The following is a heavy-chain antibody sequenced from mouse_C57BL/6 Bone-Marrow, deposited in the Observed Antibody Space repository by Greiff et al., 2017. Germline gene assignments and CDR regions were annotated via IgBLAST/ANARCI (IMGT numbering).Heavy chain of an antibody. CDR1: GYTFTSYW. CDR2: IDPSDSYT. CDR3: ARGYSNYDYAMDY. Sequence: QVQLQQPGAELVRPGTSVKLSCKASGYTFTSYWMHWVKQRPGQGLEWIGVIDPSDSYTNYNQKFKGKATLTVDTSSSTAYMQLSSLTSEDSAVYYCARGYSNYDYAMDYWGQGTSVTVSS. D-gene: IGHD2-5*01. V-gene: IGHV1-59*01. J-gene: IGHJ4*01.